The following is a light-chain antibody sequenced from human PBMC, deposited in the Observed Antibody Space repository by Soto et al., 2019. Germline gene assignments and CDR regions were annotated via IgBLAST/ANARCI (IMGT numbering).Light chain of an antibody. CDR2: GAS. J-gene: IGKJ2*01. V-gene: IGKV3-15*01. CDR1: QSVSDN. CDR3: QQSNNWPYT. Sequence: EIVMTQSPATLSVSPGERVTLSCRASQSVSDNLAWYQKKPGQAPRLLIYGASTRATGIPARFSGSGSGTEFTLTISSLQSEDLAIYYCQQSNNWPYTFGQGTKVDIK.